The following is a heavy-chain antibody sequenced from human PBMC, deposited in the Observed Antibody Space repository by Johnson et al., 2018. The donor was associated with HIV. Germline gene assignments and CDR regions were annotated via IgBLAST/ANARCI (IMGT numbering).Heavy chain of an antibody. CDR3: AKGITIFAVKSAVDI. CDR1: GFTFSSYW. CDR2: IKQDGSER. V-gene: IGHV3-7*02. Sequence: VQLVESGGGLVQPGGSLRLSCAASGFTFSSYWMSWVRQAPGKGLEWVANIKQDGSERYYVDSVKGRFTISRDNAKNSLYLQMNSLRAEDTAVYYCAKGITIFAVKSAVDIWGEGTMVTVSS. J-gene: IGHJ3*02. D-gene: IGHD3-3*01.